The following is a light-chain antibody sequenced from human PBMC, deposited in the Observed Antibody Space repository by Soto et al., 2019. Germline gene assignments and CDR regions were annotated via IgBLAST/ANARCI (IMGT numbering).Light chain of an antibody. CDR2: AAS. CDR3: QQYNKWPWT. J-gene: IGKJ1*01. CDR1: QDDSSH. V-gene: IGKV3-15*01. Sequence: DIVMTQSPATLSESPGCRVIVSCRASQDDSSHVAWYQQRPGQAPRLLINAASIRATDTPDRISGSGSGTEFTLTISSLQSEDLSVYYCQQYNKWPWTFGQGTKVEI.